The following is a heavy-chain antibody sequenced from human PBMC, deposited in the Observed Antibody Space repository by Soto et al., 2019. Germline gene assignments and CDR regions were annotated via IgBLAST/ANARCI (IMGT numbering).Heavy chain of an antibody. Sequence: SVKVSCKASGSTFSSYAISWVRQAPGQGLEWMGGIIPIFGTANYAQKFQGRVTITADKSTSTAYMELSSLRSEDTAVYYCARDPSLVDYYYGMDVWGQGTTVTVSS. J-gene: IGHJ6*02. CDR1: GSTFSSYA. CDR2: IIPIFGTA. D-gene: IGHD1-26*01. V-gene: IGHV1-69*06. CDR3: ARDPSLVDYYYGMDV.